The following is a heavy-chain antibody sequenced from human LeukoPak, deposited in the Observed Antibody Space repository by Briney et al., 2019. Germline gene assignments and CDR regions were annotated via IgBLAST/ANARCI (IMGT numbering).Heavy chain of an antibody. J-gene: IGHJ4*02. D-gene: IGHD6-19*01. Sequence: SVKVSCKASGYTFTSYDITWVRQAPGQGLEWMGGIIPIFGTANYAQKFQGRVTITADESTSTAYMELSSLRSEDTAVYYCARGDGAVAGDYFDYWGQGTLVTVSS. CDR1: GYTFTSYD. V-gene: IGHV1-69*13. CDR2: IIPIFGTA. CDR3: ARGDGAVAGDYFDY.